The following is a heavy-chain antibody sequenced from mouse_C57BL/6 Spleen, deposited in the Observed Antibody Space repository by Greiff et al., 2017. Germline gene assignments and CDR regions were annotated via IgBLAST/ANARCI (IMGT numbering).Heavy chain of an antibody. Sequence: QVQLKQPGTELVKPGASVKLSCKASGYTFTSYWMHWVKPRPGQGLEWIGNINPSTGGTTYNEKFKSKATLTVDTSSSTASMQRSSRTSEDAAVYYCSRRGEFDYWGQGTTRTVSS. J-gene: IGHJ2*01. CDR2: INPSTGGT. CDR1: GYTFTSYW. CDR3: SRRGEFDY. V-gene: IGHV1-53*01.